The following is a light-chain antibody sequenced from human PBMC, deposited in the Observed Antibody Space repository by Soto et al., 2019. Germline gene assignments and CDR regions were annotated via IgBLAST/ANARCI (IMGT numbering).Light chain of an antibody. Sequence: EIVLTQSPGTLSLSPGERATLSCRASQSVSNNYLAWYQQKPGQAPRLLIYGASSRATGIPDRFSGSGSGTDFTFTISRLEPEDFAVYYCQQYGSLPRTFGQGARVEIK. CDR2: GAS. V-gene: IGKV3-20*01. CDR1: QSVSNNY. CDR3: QQYGSLPRT. J-gene: IGKJ1*01.